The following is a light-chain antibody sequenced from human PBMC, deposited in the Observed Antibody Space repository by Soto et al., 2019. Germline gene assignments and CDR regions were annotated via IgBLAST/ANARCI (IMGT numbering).Light chain of an antibody. V-gene: IGKV3-15*01. CDR2: GAS. CDR3: QPYYTWPPWT. Sequence: IVLTQSPGTLYLSPGERPTLSCGVSQSVSSNLAWYQQKPGQAPRLLIYGASTRATGIPARFSGSGSGTDFTLTISCLQSEDFAIYYCQPYYTWPPWTFGQGTKVDIK. CDR1: QSVSSN. J-gene: IGKJ1*01.